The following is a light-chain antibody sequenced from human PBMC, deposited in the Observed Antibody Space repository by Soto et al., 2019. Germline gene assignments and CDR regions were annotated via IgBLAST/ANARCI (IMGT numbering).Light chain of an antibody. CDR1: ETVRSN. Sequence: RVRTQSPDTLSVSPGERATLSCRASETVRSNLAWYQQKPGQAPRLLIYAASTRATGIPARFIGNGSGTEFTLTIRSLKSEDFAVYYCQQYNNWWTFGQGTKVDIK. J-gene: IGKJ1*01. CDR2: AAS. V-gene: IGKV3D-15*01. CDR3: QQYNNWWT.